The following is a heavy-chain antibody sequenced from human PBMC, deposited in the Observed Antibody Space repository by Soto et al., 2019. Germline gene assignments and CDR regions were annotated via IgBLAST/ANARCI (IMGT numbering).Heavy chain of an antibody. CDR3: SREFPGEYYYDNNPAAYSYYGMDV. CDR2: LKPRVGST. V-gene: IGHV1-46*01. J-gene: IGHJ6*02. D-gene: IGHD3-22*01. Sequence: ASVKVARKASVYTSTSYFMHWVRHAPRQGLEWMRLLKPRVGSTRDAQKFQGRVTMTRYTSTSTVYMELSSLSSEDTAVYYCSREFPGEYYYDNNPAAYSYYGMDVGRQGTTDTVSS. CDR1: VYTSTSYF.